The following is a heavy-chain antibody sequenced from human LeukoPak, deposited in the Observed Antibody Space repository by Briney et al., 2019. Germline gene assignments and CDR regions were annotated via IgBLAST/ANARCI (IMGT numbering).Heavy chain of an antibody. CDR2: IKEDGSAK. J-gene: IGHJ4*02. D-gene: IGHD6-13*01. V-gene: IGHV3-7*01. Sequence: GGSLRLSCAASGFTFSSYWMSWVRQAPGKGLEWVANIKEDGSAKHYVDSVKGRFTISRDNAENSLYLQMNSLRGEDTAVYYCARDPGIAAAGTVGYFDFWGQGTLVTVSS. CDR3: ARDPGIAAAGTVGYFDF. CDR1: GFTFSSYW.